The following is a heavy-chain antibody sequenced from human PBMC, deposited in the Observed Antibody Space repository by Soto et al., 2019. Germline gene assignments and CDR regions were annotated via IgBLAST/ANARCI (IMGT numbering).Heavy chain of an antibody. Sequence: QVQLVQSGAEVKKPGASVKVSCKASGYTFTSYYMHWVRQAPGQGLEWMGIINPSGGSTSYAQKFQGRVTMTRDTSTSTVYMELSSLRSEDTAVYYCARGGAYYYDSSGPPATQNWFDPWGQGTLVTVSS. CDR3: ARGGAYYYDSSGPPATQNWFDP. CDR2: INPSGGST. V-gene: IGHV1-46*01. CDR1: GYTFTSYY. D-gene: IGHD3-22*01. J-gene: IGHJ5*02.